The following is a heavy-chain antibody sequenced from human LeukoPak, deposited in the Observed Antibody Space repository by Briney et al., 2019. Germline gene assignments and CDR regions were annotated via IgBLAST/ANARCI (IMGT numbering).Heavy chain of an antibody. CDR2: IYPGDSDT. J-gene: IGHJ4*02. CDR3: ARHPFLGSSSALWDY. Sequence: GPLKISCKGSGYSFTSCWIGWVRQMPRKGLEWMGIIYPGDSDTRYIPSFQGQVTISSDKSISTAYLQWSSLKASVTAMYYCARHPFLGSSSALWDYWGQGTLVTVSS. CDR1: GYSFTSCW. D-gene: IGHD6-6*01. V-gene: IGHV5-51*01.